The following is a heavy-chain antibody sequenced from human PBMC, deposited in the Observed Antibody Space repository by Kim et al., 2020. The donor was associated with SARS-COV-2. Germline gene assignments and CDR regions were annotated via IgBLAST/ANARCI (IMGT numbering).Heavy chain of an antibody. J-gene: IGHJ5*02. V-gene: IGHV3-23*01. Sequence: DSVKGRFTISRDNTKNTLYLQMNSLRAEDTAVYYCAKDIVVVVAATTWFDPWGQGTLVTVSS. D-gene: IGHD2-15*01. CDR3: AKDIVVVVAATTWFDP.